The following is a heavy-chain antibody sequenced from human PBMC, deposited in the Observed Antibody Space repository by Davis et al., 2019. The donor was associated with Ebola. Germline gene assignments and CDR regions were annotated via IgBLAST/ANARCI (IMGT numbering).Heavy chain of an antibody. D-gene: IGHD5-24*01. J-gene: IGHJ4*02. CDR1: GFSFSDYY. CDR2: ISISSGFT. CDR3: AREPRKMATTNFDY. V-gene: IGHV3-11*06. Sequence: GESLKISCAASGFSFSDYYMSWIRQAPGKGLEWVSYISISSGFTNYADSVKGRFPISRDNAKNSLYLQMNSLRAEDTAVYYCAREPRKMATTNFDYWGQGTLVTVSS.